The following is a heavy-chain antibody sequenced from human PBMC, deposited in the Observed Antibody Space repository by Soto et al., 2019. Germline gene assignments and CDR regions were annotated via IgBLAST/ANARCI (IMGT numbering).Heavy chain of an antibody. J-gene: IGHJ3*02. Sequence: ASVKVSCKASGYTFTSYGISWVRQAPGQGLEWMGWISAYNGNTNYAQKPQGRVTMTTDTSTSAAYMELRSLRSDDTAVYYCAAMAAPHAFDIWGQGTMVTVSS. D-gene: IGHD6-6*01. CDR3: AAMAAPHAFDI. CDR2: ISAYNGNT. CDR1: GYTFTSYG. V-gene: IGHV1-18*01.